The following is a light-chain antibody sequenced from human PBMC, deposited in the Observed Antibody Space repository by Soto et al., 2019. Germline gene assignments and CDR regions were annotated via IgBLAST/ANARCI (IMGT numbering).Light chain of an antibody. J-gene: IGLJ1*01. CDR2: ERS. CDR3: CAYVNSRSYV. V-gene: IGLV2-23*01. CDR1: SSDFGTNNL. Sequence: QSVLAQPASVSGSPGQSITISCTGASSDFGTNNLVSWYQHHPGKVPNLIIYERSKRPSGVSDRFSGSKSGNTASLTISGLQTEDEADYYCCAYVNSRSYVFGSGTKVTVL.